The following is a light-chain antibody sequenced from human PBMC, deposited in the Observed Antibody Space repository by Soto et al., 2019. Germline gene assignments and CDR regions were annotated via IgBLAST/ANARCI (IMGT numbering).Light chain of an antibody. V-gene: IGKV1-17*01. CDR3: LQHDSYTRT. CDR2: AAS. Sequence: DIQMTQSPSSLSASVGDRVTITCRASQGIRNNLVWFQQKPGKAPRRLIFAASSLESGVPSRFSGSGSGTELTLTISSLQAEDFATYSCLQHDSYTRTFGLGTKVEI. CDR1: QGIRNN. J-gene: IGKJ1*01.